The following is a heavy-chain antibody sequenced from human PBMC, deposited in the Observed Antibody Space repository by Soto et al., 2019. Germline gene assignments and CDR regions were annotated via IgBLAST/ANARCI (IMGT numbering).Heavy chain of an antibody. Sequence: QITLKESGPTLVKPTQALTLTCTFSGFSRRTSGVGVGWIRQPPGKALEWLALIYWDDGTRYSPSLNSRLTITKDTSKNQVVLRMTNRDPVDTATYYCARLTTGGFYFDDWGQGTLVTVSS. CDR1: GFSRRTSGVG. CDR3: ARLTTGGFYFDD. J-gene: IGHJ4*02. V-gene: IGHV2-5*02. CDR2: IYWDDGT. D-gene: IGHD4-17*01.